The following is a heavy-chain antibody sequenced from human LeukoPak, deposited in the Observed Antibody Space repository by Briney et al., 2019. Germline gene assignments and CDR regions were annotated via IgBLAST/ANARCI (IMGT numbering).Heavy chain of an antibody. CDR2: ISGSGGST. Sequence: GGSLRLSCAASGFTFSSYAMSWVRQAPGKGLEWVSAISGSGGSTYYADSVKGRFTISRDNSKNTLYLQMNSLRAEDTAVYHCATGRSCTTCYLPDYWGQGTLVTVSS. D-gene: IGHD2-2*01. CDR1: GFTFSSYA. CDR3: ATGRSCTTCYLPDY. J-gene: IGHJ4*02. V-gene: IGHV3-23*01.